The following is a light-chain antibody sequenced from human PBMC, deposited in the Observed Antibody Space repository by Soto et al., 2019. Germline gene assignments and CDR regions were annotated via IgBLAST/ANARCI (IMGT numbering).Light chain of an antibody. CDR3: SSYSRTATLGV. V-gene: IGLV2-14*03. Sequence: QSVLTQPRSVSGSPGQSVTISCTGTGSDVGDYNYVSWYQQHPGKAPKLIIFDVNNRPSGVSNRFSASKSGSTASLTIAGLQAEDEADYYCSSYSRTATLGVFGTGTKLTVL. CDR2: DVN. J-gene: IGLJ1*01. CDR1: GSDVGDYNY.